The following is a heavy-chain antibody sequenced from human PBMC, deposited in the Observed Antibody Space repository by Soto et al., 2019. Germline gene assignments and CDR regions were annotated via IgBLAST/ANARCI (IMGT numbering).Heavy chain of an antibody. J-gene: IGHJ3*02. CDR1: GGSFRGYH. V-gene: IGHV4-39*01. CDR2: INYGGTT. Sequence: QLQLQESGPGLVEPSETLSLTCSVSGGSFRGYHWGWIRQPPGKGLEWIGSINYGGTTYYNPSLKSRVTRSLDTSMSQFSLKVSSVTAADTAVYYCARHFNLKYGDDAFDIWGQGTMVTVSS. D-gene: IGHD4-17*01. CDR3: ARHFNLKYGDDAFDI.